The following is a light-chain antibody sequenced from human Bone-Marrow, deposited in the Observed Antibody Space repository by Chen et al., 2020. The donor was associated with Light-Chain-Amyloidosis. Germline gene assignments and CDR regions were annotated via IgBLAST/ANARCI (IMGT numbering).Light chain of an antibody. CDR2: EVI. J-gene: IGLJ2*01. CDR3: CSYAGSSTHVV. V-gene: IGLV2-23*02. CDR1: SSDVGSYNL. Sequence: QSALTQPASVSGSPGQSTTISCTGTSSDVGSYNLVSWYQQHPGNAPKLMIYEVIKRPSGVYTRCSGCKSGNAASLAISGLQAEDEADYYCCSYAGSSTHVVFGGGTKLTVL.